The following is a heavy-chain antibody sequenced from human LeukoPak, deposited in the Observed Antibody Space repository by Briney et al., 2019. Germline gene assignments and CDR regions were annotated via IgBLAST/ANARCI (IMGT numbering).Heavy chain of an antibody. Sequence: SETLSPTCTVSGGSISSYYWSWIRQPAGKGLEWIGRIYTSGSTNYNPSLKSRVTMSVDTSKNQFSLKLSSVTAADTAVYYCARDTPMVRGPYYFDYWGQGTLVTVSS. CDR2: IYTSGST. V-gene: IGHV4-4*07. J-gene: IGHJ4*02. CDR1: GGSISSYY. D-gene: IGHD3-10*01. CDR3: ARDTPMVRGPYYFDY.